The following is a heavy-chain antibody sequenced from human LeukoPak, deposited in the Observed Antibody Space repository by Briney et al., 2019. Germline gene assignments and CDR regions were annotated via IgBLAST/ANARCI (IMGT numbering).Heavy chain of an antibody. Sequence: GGSLRLSCAASGFTFSSYWMHWVRQAPGKGLVWVSRINSDGSGTSYADSVKGRFTISRDNAKNTLYLQMNSLRAEDTAVYYCARDTSLMGDFWSGYFDYWGQGTLVTVSS. CDR2: INSDGSGT. CDR1: GFTFSSYW. D-gene: IGHD3-3*01. CDR3: ARDTSLMGDFWSGYFDY. V-gene: IGHV3-74*01. J-gene: IGHJ4*02.